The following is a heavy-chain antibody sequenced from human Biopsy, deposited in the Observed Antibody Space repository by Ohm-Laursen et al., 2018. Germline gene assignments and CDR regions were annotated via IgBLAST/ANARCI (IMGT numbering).Heavy chain of an antibody. Sequence: SDTLSLTCSVSGGSTNDYFWSWIRQPAGETLEWIGRIYSNGGSSYNPSLKSRISMSMDTSNNQFSLTLTSVTAADTAVYYCARTPGKAVAGRFLDLWGRGTLVTVSS. CDR1: GGSTNDYF. CDR3: ARTPGKAVAGRFLDL. D-gene: IGHD6-19*01. CDR2: IYSNGGS. J-gene: IGHJ2*01. V-gene: IGHV4-4*07.